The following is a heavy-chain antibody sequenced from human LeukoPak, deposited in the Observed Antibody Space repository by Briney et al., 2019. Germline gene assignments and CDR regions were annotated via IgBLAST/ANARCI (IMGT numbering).Heavy chain of an antibody. D-gene: IGHD3-10*01. Sequence: GGSLRLSCVASGFAFSNYAMSWVRQAPGKGLEWVSVIYSGGSTYYADSVKGRFTISRHNSKNTLYLQMNSLRAEDTAVYYCAGAMLRGGDYFDYWGQGTLVTVSS. CDR1: GFAFSNYA. CDR3: AGAMLRGGDYFDY. V-gene: IGHV3-53*04. CDR2: IYSGGST. J-gene: IGHJ4*02.